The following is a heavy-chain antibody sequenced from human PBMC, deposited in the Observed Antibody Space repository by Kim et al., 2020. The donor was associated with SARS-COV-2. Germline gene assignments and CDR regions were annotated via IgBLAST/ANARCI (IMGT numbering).Heavy chain of an antibody. V-gene: IGHV4-31*03. D-gene: IGHD6-13*01. CDR3: ATLYSSWFDY. CDR1: GGSISSGGYY. CDR2: IYYSGNT. J-gene: IGHJ4*02. Sequence: SESLSLTCTVSGGSISSGGYYWSWIRQHPGKGLEWIGYIYYSGNTYYNPSLKSRISISVDTSKNQFSLKLSSVTAADTAVYYCATLYSSWFDYWGQGTLVTVSS.